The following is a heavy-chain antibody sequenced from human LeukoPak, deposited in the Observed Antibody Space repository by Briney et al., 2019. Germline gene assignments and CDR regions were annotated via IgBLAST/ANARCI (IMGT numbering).Heavy chain of an antibody. CDR2: IFYSGIT. D-gene: IGHD3-22*01. J-gene: IGHJ4*02. CDR1: GGSMSNIYY. CDR3: ARGGDQYYYDSSSYYIHPFDY. Sequence: PSETLSLTCNVSGGSMSNIYYWGWIRQPPGKGLEWIGNIFYSGITYYNPSLRSRVTIAIDTSKSQFSLKLTSVTAADTAVYYCARGGDQYYYDSSSYYIHPFDYWGQGTLVTVSS. V-gene: IGHV4-39*01.